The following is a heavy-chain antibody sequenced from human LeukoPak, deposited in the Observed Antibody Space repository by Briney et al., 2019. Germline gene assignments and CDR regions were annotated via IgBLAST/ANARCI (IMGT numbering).Heavy chain of an antibody. CDR2: VDPEDSET. V-gene: IGHV1-69-2*01. CDR3: ATGYTNSQTVFDY. Sequence: GATVKISCKASGDTFSDYHIHWVQQAPGKGLEWMGRVDPEDSETIYAEKFQGRVIITADTSTDTAYMELSSLKSEDTAVYYCATGYTNSQTVFDYWGQGTLVTVSS. J-gene: IGHJ4*02. D-gene: IGHD6-6*01. CDR1: GDTFSDYH.